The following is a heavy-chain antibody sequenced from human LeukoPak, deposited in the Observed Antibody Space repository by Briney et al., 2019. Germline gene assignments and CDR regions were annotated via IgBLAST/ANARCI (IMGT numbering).Heavy chain of an antibody. CDR2: ISGNGGST. J-gene: IGHJ4*02. CDR3: AKDVGQWLVHPYYFDY. V-gene: IGHV3-23*01. D-gene: IGHD6-19*01. CDR1: GFTLSSYA. Sequence: GGSLRLSCAASGFTLSSYAMSWVRQAPGKGLEWVSAISGNGGSTYYADSGKGRFTISRDNSKNTLYLQMNSLRAEDTAVYYCAKDVGQWLVHPYYFDYWGQGTLVTVSS.